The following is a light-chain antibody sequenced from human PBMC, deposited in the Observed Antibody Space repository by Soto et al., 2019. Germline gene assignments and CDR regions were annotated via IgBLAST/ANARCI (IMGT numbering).Light chain of an antibody. J-gene: IGKJ4*01. Sequence: DIQMTQSPSSLSASVGDRDTITCRASQSISNYLNWYQQKPGKAPKLLIFAASSLQSGVPSRFSGSGSGTDFTLTISSLQPDDFATYYCQQSYSTLLTFGGGTKVEIK. V-gene: IGKV1-39*01. CDR3: QQSYSTLLT. CDR2: AAS. CDR1: QSISNY.